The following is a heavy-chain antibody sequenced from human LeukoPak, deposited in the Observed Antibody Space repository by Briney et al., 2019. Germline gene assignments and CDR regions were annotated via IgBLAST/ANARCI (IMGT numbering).Heavy chain of an antibody. Sequence: ASVKVSCKASGYTFTGYYMHWVRQAPGQGLEWMGWINPNSGGTNYAQKFQGRVTMTRDTSISTAYMELSRLRSDDTAVYHCARSDYCSSTSCYPYYFDYWGQGTLVTVSS. J-gene: IGHJ4*02. CDR1: GYTFTGYY. D-gene: IGHD2-2*01. V-gene: IGHV1-2*02. CDR3: ARSDYCSSTSCYPYYFDY. CDR2: INPNSGGT.